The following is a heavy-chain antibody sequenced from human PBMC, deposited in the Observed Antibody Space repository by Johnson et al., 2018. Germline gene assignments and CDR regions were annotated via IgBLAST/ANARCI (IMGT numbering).Heavy chain of an antibody. CDR2: IKSKTDGGTT. J-gene: IGHJ6*03. CDR3: TRRNYYYYMDG. V-gene: IGHV3-15*07. CDR1: GFTFSNAW. Sequence: VQLVQSGGGLVKPGGSLRLSCAASGFTFSNAWMNWVRQAPGKGLEWVGRIKSKTDGGTTDYAAPVKGRFTISREDSKNTLYRQMKSLKTEDTAVYYCTRRNYYYYMDGWGKGTTVTVSS.